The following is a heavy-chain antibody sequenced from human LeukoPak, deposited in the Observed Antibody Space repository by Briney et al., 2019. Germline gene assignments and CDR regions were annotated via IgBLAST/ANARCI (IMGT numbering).Heavy chain of an antibody. CDR3: ARGIRGYAFDI. J-gene: IGHJ3*02. CDR2: ISYDGSNK. D-gene: IGHD3-10*01. V-gene: IGHV3-30-3*01. CDR1: GFTFSSYA. Sequence: GRSLRLSCAASGFTFSSYAMHWVRQAPGKGLEWVAVISYDGSNKYYADSVKGRFTISRDNSKNTLYLQMNSLRAEDTAVYYCARGIRGYAFDIWGQGTMVTVSS.